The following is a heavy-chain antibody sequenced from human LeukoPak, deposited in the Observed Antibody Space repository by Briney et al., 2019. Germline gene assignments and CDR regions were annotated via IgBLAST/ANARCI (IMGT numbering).Heavy chain of an antibody. CDR1: GFTFSSYG. V-gene: IGHV3-33*06. D-gene: IGHD3-3*02. CDR3: AKAPISSQFNYFGY. J-gene: IGHJ4*02. Sequence: PGGSLRLSCAASGFTFSSYGMHWVRQAPGKGLEWVAVIWYDESNKYYADSVKGRFTISRDNSKNKLYLQMKSLRAEDTGVYYCAKAPISSQFNYFGYWGQGTLVTVSS. CDR2: IWYDESNK.